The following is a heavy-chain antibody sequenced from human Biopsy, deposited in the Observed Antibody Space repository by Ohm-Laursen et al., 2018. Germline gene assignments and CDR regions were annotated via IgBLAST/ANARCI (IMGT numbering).Heavy chain of an antibody. Sequence: TLSLPRTVSGRSISSEYWSWIRQTPGKALEGSGYMYYSGSTNFNPSLKSRVTISVDTSKNQFSLRLNSVTAADTAVYYCARATNSTGWPYYYFYGMDVWGQGTTVTVSS. D-gene: IGHD2/OR15-2a*01. J-gene: IGHJ6*02. CDR2: MYYSGST. V-gene: IGHV4-59*01. CDR1: GRSISSEY. CDR3: ARATNSTGWPYYYFYGMDV.